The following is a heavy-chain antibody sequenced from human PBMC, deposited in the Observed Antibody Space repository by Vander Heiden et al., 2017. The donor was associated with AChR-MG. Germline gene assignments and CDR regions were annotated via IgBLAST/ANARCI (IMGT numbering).Heavy chain of an antibody. Sequence: QVQLVQSGAEVKKPGSSVKVSCKASGGTFSSYAISWVRQATGQGLEWMGGIIPIFGTANYAQKFQGGVTITADESTSTAYMELSSLRSEETAVYYCARGGDYDSSGYGAFDIWGQGTMVTVSS. J-gene: IGHJ3*02. CDR2: IIPIFGTA. CDR3: ARGGDYDSSGYGAFDI. V-gene: IGHV1-69*01. D-gene: IGHD3-22*01. CDR1: GGTFSSYA.